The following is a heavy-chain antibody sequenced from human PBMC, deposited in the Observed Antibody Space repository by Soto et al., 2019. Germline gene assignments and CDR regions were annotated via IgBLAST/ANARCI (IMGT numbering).Heavy chain of an antibody. Sequence: EVQLLESGGDLVQPGVPLRLSCSASGFTFSNYPMSWVRQAPGKGLEWVSTVSNSGVSTYYADSVKGRFTISRDNSKNTLYLQINSLRAEDTAVYYCAKGGSSWYGFDYWGQGTLVTVSS. D-gene: IGHD6-13*01. J-gene: IGHJ4*02. V-gene: IGHV3-23*01. CDR3: AKGGSSWYGFDY. CDR2: VSNSGVST. CDR1: GFTFSNYP.